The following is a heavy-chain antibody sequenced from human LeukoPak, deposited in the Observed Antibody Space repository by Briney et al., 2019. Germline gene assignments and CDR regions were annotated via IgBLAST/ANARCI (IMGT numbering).Heavy chain of an antibody. Sequence: KPSETLSLTCTVSGGSISSYYWSWIRQPPGKGLEWIGYIYYSGSTNYNPSLKSRVTISVDTSKNQFSLKLSSVTAADTAVYYCARLQTLLWFGEYLDGHDAFDIWGQGTMVTVSS. CDR1: GGSISSYY. D-gene: IGHD3-10*01. CDR2: IYYSGST. CDR3: ARLQTLLWFGEYLDGHDAFDI. J-gene: IGHJ3*02. V-gene: IGHV4-59*08.